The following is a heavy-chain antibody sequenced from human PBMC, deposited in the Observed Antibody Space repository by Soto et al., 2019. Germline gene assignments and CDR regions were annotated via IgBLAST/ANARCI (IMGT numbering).Heavy chain of an antibody. CDR3: ARAPPGPAPRWGV. J-gene: IGHJ6*02. D-gene: IGHD3-16*01. Sequence: ASETLSLTCTVSGGSISSGGYSWSWIRHTPGKGLEWIGYIYPTGKTYYNPSLENRATLSIDTSQNQFSLQLTSVTAADTAVYYCARAPPGPAPRWGVWGHGTTVTVSS. CDR2: IYPTGKT. V-gene: IGHV4-30-2*01. CDR1: GGSISSGGYS.